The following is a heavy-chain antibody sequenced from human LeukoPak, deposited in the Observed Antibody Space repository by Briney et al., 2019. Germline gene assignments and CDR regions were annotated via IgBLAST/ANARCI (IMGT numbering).Heavy chain of an antibody. J-gene: IGHJ4*02. CDR1: GFTFSSYS. Sequence: SGGSLRLSCAASGFTFSSYSMNWVRQAPGKGLEWVSSISSSSSYIYYADSVKGRFTISRDNAKNSLYLQMNSLRAEDTAVYYCAREPYDSSGLDYWGQGTLVTVSS. V-gene: IGHV3-21*01. CDR3: AREPYDSSGLDY. CDR2: ISSSSSYI. D-gene: IGHD3-22*01.